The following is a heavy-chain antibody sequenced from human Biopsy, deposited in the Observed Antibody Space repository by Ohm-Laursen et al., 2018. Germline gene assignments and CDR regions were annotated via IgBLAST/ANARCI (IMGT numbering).Heavy chain of an antibody. V-gene: IGHV3-48*01. CDR2: ISSGSSPI. Sequence: SLRLSCAAPGFTFSSYSMNWVRQAPGKGLEWVSFISSGSSPIYYADSVKDRFTISRDDAKNSLYLQMNSLRAEDTAVYYCARGRTGGWGQGTLVTVSS. D-gene: IGHD1/OR15-1a*01. CDR1: GFTFSSYS. J-gene: IGHJ4*02. CDR3: ARGRTGG.